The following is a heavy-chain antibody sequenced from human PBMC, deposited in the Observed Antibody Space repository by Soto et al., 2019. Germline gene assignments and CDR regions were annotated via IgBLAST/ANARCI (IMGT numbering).Heavy chain of an antibody. J-gene: IGHJ4*02. CDR2: INPEGSEK. CDR3: ARARIDY. V-gene: IGHV3-7*03. CDR1: GFIFSDYW. Sequence: EVQLVESGGGLVQPGGSLRLSCAVSGFIFSDYWMTWVRQAPGKGLVWVATINPEGSEKYYADSLKGRFTISRDNAKNSLYLQMISLRAEDTALYYCARARIDYWGRGTLITVSS.